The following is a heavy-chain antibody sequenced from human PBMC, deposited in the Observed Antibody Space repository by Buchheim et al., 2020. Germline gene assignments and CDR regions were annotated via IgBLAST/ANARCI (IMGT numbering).Heavy chain of an antibody. J-gene: IGHJ4*02. CDR2: INHSGST. CDR3: ARGGSSSSFDY. Sequence: QVQLQESGPGLVKPSETLSLTCSVSGGSVSSGSYYWSWIRQPPGKGLEWIGEINHSGSTNYNPSLKSRVTISVDTSKNQFSLKLSSVTAADTAVYYCARGGSSSSFDYWGQGTL. CDR1: GGSVSSGSYY. V-gene: IGHV4-61*01. D-gene: IGHD6-6*01.